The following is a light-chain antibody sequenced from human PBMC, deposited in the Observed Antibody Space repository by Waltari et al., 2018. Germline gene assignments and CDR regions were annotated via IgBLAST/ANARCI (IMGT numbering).Light chain of an antibody. CDR1: SSAVGSYNL. J-gene: IGLJ2*01. V-gene: IGLV2-23*02. CDR3: CSYARTV. Sequence: QSALTQPASVSGSPGHSITISCTGTSSAVGSYNLVSWSQQHPGKAPKLMIYEVSKRPSGVSNRFSGSKSGNTASLTISGLQAEDEADYYCCSYARTVFGGGTKLTVL. CDR2: EVS.